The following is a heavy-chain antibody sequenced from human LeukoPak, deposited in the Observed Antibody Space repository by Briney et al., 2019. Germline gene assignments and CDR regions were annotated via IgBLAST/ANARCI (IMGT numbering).Heavy chain of an antibody. D-gene: IGHD4-23*01. J-gene: IGHJ4*02. V-gene: IGHV4-39*01. CDR2: IYYSGST. CDR1: GGSISSSSYY. Sequence: SETLSLTCTVSGGSISSSSYYWGWIRQPPGKGLEWIGSIYYSGSTYYNPSLKSRVTISVDTSKNQFSLKLSSVTAADTAVYYCARQETVLTLDYWGQGTLVTVSS. CDR3: ARQETVLTLDY.